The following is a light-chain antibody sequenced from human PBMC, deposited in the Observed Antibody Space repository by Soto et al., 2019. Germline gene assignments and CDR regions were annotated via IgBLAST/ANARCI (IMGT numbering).Light chain of an antibody. J-gene: IGLJ1*01. V-gene: IGLV2-14*01. CDR2: EVS. CDR1: SSDVGSYNY. CDR3: NSYTSTNTWV. Sequence: SVLTQPASVSGSPGQSITISCTATSSDVGSYNYVSWYQQHPGKAPKLMIYEVSNRPSGVSNRFSGSKSGNTASLTISGLQAEDEADYYCNSYTSTNTWVFGTGTKLTVL.